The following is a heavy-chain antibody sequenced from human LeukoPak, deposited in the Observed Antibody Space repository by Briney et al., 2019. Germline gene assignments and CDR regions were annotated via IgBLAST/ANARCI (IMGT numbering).Heavy chain of an antibody. Sequence: PGGSLRLSCAASGFTFSSYAMSWVRQAPGKGLEWVSGISGSGVSTFYANPVKGRFTISRDNSKNTLYLQMNTLRAEDTAVYYCATSEDNWGQGTLVTVSP. CDR1: GFTFSSYA. J-gene: IGHJ4*02. CDR2: ISGSGVST. V-gene: IGHV3-23*01. CDR3: ATSEDN.